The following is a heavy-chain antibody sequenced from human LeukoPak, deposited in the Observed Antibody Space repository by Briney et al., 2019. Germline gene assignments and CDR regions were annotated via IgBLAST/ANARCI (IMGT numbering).Heavy chain of an antibody. Sequence: SETLSLTCTVAGGSISSYYWSWIRQPPGKGLEWIGYIYYSGTTNYNPSLKSRVTILVDTSKNQFSLNLSSVTAADTAVYYCARRGIAAAGYDYWGQGTLVTVSS. CDR2: IYYSGTT. J-gene: IGHJ4*02. D-gene: IGHD6-13*01. CDR3: ARRGIAAAGYDY. V-gene: IGHV4-59*08. CDR1: GGSISSYY.